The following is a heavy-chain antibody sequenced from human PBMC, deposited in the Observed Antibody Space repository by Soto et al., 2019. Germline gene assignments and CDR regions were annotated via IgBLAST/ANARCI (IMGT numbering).Heavy chain of an antibody. CDR3: ARDIRQTTVTKGQKAYYYYYGMDV. V-gene: IGHV3-21*01. D-gene: IGHD4-17*01. CDR2: ISSSSYI. J-gene: IGHJ6*02. Sequence: GGSLRLSCAASGFTFSSYSMNWVRQAPGKGLEWVSSISSSSYIYYADSVKGRFTISRDNAKNSLYLQMNSLRAEDTAVYYCARDIRQTTVTKGQKAYYYYYGMDVWGQGTTVTVSS. CDR1: GFTFSSYS.